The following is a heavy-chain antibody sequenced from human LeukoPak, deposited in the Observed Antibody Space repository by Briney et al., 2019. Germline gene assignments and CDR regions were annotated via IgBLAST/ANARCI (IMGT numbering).Heavy chain of an antibody. CDR1: GGSFSGYY. V-gene: IGHV4-34*01. CDR3: ASHPLSRSGSFDP. D-gene: IGHD3-10*01. J-gene: IGHJ5*02. CDR2: INHSGST. Sequence: PSETLSLTCAVYGGSFSGYYWSWIRQPPGKGLEWIGEINHSGSTNYNPSLKSRVTISVDTSKNQFSLKVRSVTAADTAVYYCASHPLSRSGSFDPWGQGTLVTVSS.